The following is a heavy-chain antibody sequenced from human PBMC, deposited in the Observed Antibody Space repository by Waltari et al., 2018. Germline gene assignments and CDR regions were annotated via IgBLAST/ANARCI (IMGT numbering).Heavy chain of an antibody. CDR3: VTEGGSLTMSLGVISPGSYFYMDL. CDR1: GLNFDNFW. D-gene: IGHD3-10*01. J-gene: IGHJ6*03. CDR2: KKGKGSEA. V-gene: IGHV3-7*03. Sequence: QLVESGGGLVQPGGSLRLSCVASGLNFDNFWMSWVREAPGKGLGGVANKKGKGSEAYYVDAVKGRFTVSRDNSKNTLFLEMHNLRREDSAVYYCVTEGGSLTMSLGVISPGSYFYMDLWGRGTTVTVSS.